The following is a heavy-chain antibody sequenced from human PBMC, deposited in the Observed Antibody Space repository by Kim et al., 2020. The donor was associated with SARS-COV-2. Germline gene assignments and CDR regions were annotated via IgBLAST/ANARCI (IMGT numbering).Heavy chain of an antibody. Sequence: SETLSLTCTVSGGSLSSSSCYWVWIRQPNGQGREGIGTDYYIANSNHNPSLQGRVTISIATSKNPLSLKLVSATAADTAFYYCTRHHRYGSGWYDAFYY. V-gene: IGHV4-39*01. CDR3: TRHHRYGSGWYDAFYY. CDR1: GGSLSSSSCY. J-gene: IGHJ6*01. D-gene: IGHD6-19*01. CDR2: DYYIANS.